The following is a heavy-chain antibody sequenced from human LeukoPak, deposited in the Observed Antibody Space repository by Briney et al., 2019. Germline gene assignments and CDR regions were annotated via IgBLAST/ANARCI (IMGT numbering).Heavy chain of an antibody. CDR1: GFTFSSYW. D-gene: IGHD2-2*01. V-gene: IGHV3-7*01. J-gene: IGHJ4*02. CDR2: IKQDGSEK. CDR3: ARGPLGFCSITSCYFGW. Sequence: EGSLRLSCAASGFTFSSYWMSWVRQAPGKGLEWVANIKQDGSEKYYVDSVKGRFSISRDNAKNSLSLQMNSLRAEDTAVYYCARGPLGFCSITSCYFGWWGQGILVTVSS.